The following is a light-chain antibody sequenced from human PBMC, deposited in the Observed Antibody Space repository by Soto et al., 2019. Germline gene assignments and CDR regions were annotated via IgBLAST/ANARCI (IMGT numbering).Light chain of an antibody. CDR2: STN. Sequence: VVTQEPSFSVSPGGTVTLTCGLNSGSVSTSYYPSWYQQTPGQAPRTLIYSTNTRSSGVPDRFSGSILGNKAALTITGAQADDESDYYCVLYVGSGISVFGGGTKLTVL. CDR3: VLYVGSGISV. V-gene: IGLV8-61*01. CDR1: SGSVSTSYY. J-gene: IGLJ2*01.